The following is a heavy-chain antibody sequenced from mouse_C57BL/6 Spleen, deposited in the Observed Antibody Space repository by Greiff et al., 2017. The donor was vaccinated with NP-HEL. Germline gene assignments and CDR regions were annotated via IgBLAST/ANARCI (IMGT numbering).Heavy chain of an antibody. V-gene: IGHV5-9-1*02. J-gene: IGHJ2*01. CDR2: ISSGGDYI. Sequence: EVMLVESGEGLVKPGGSLKLSCAASGFTFSSYAMSWVRQTPEKRLEWVAYISSGGDYIYYADTVKGRFTISRDNARNTLYLQMSSLKSEDTAMYYCTRDRGGNWDYFDYWGQGTTLTVSS. CDR3: TRDRGGNWDYFDY. D-gene: IGHD4-1*01. CDR1: GFTFSSYA.